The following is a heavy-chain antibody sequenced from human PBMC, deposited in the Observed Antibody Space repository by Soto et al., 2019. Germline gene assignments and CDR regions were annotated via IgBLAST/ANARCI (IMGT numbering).Heavy chain of an antibody. CDR2: IYYSGST. D-gene: IGHD2-8*01. Sequence: QLQLQESGPGLVKPSETLSLTCTVSGGSISSSSYYWGWIRQPPGKGLEWIGSIYYSGSTYYNPSLKSRVTISVDTSKNQFSLKLSSVTAADTAVYYCARLRVYGDHLDPEKFDFMFDPWGQGTLVTVSS. V-gene: IGHV4-39*01. J-gene: IGHJ5*02. CDR1: GGSISSSSYY. CDR3: ARLRVYGDHLDPEKFDFMFDP.